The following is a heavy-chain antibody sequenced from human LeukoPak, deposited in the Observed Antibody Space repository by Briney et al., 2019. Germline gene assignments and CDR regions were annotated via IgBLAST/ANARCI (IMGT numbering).Heavy chain of an antibody. Sequence: TSETLSLTCTVSGGSISDYYWSWIRQPAGKRLEWIGRIYISRGTDYNPSLKSRVTMSVDTSMNQFSLRLDSVTSADTAVYYCARESRLRIGEGYSYDYWGQGTLVTVSS. V-gene: IGHV4-4*07. CDR2: IYISRGT. CDR1: GGSISDYY. D-gene: IGHD5-24*01. J-gene: IGHJ4*02. CDR3: ARESRLRIGEGYSYDY.